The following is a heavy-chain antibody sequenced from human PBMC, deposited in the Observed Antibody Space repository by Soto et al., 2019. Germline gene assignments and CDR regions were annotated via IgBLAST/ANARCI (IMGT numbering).Heavy chain of an antibody. V-gene: IGHV4-59*01. J-gene: IGHJ4*02. D-gene: IGHD4-17*01. CDR2: IYYSGST. CDR3: ARDSDYGDYYFDY. Sequence: SETLSLTCTVSGGSISSYYWSWIRQPPGKGLEWIGYIYYSGSTNYNPSLKSRVTISVDTSKNQFSLKLSSVTAADTAVYYCARDSDYGDYYFDYWGQGTLVTVSS. CDR1: GGSISSYY.